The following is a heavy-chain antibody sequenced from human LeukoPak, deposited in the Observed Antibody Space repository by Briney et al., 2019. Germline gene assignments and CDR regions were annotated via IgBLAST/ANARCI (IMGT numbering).Heavy chain of an antibody. CDR2: IYTSGST. V-gene: IGHV4-4*07. CDR1: SDSISNFY. D-gene: IGHD3-22*01. J-gene: IGHJ4*02. Sequence: KTSETLSLTCTVSSDSISNFYWSWIRQPAGKGLEWIGRIYTSGSTNYNPSLKSRVTISVDTSKNQFSLKLSSVTAADTAVYYCARASIGLYYDDPLSYWGQGTLVTVSS. CDR3: ARASIGLYYDDPLSY.